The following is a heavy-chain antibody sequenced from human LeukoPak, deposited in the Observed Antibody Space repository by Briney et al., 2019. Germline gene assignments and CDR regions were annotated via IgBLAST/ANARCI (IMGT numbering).Heavy chain of an antibody. CDR3: ARHGLVPYDY. CDR2: ISAYNGNT. V-gene: IGHV1-18*01. D-gene: IGHD6-19*01. CDR1: GYTFTSYG. Sequence: ASVKVSCKASGYTFTSYGISWVRQAPGQGLEWMGWISAYNGNTNYAQKLQGRVTMTRDTSTSTVYMELSSLRAEDTAVYYWARHGLVPYDYWGQGTLVTVSS. J-gene: IGHJ4*02.